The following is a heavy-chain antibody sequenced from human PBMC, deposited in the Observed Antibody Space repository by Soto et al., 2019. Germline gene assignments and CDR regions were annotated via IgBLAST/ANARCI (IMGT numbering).Heavy chain of an antibody. CDR2: IYYSGST. V-gene: IGHV4-31*03. D-gene: IGHD1-1*01. CDR3: AKSLGTSGATGCPTNPRCTYFDY. J-gene: IGHJ4*02. Sequence: PSETLSLTCTVSGGSISSGGYYWTWIRQHPGKGLEWIGYIYYSGSTYYNPSLRSRLTMSVDTSKNQFSLKLSSVTAADTAVYYCAKSLGTSGATGCPTNPRCTYFDYWGQGTLVTVSS. CDR1: GGSISSGGYY.